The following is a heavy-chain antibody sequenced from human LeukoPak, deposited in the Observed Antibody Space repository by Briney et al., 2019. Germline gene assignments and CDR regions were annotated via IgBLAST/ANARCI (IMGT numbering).Heavy chain of an antibody. V-gene: IGHV3-48*04. CDR2: ISSSSSTI. J-gene: IGHJ4*02. CDR1: GFTFSSYS. CDR3: AREQQLVDY. Sequence: TGGSLRLSCAASGFTFSSYSMNWVRQAPGKGLEWVSYISSSSSTIYYADSVKGRFTISRDNAKNSLYLQMNSLRAEDTAVCYCAREQQLVDYWGQGTLVAVSS. D-gene: IGHD6-13*01.